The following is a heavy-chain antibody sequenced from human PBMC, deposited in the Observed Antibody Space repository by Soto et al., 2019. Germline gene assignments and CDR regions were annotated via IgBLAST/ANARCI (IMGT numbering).Heavy chain of an antibody. D-gene: IGHD5-12*01. V-gene: IGHV4-30-2*01. J-gene: IGHJ4*02. CDR3: PRGGGFDSFDY. CDR2: INHLETT. Sequence: SETLSLTCTVSGASITYGAYSWSWIRQTPGKGLEWIGYINHLETTFYNPSLESRLTLSIDRTKNQFSLNLKSMSAADRAVYFCPRGGGFDSFDYWGRGILVTVYS. CDR1: GASITYGAYS.